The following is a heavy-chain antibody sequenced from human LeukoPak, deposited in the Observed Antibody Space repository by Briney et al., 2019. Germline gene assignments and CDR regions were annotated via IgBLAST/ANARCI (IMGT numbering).Heavy chain of an antibody. D-gene: IGHD2-15*01. CDR3: ARGDSDCSGGSCYSDSYYYYYYMDV. V-gene: IGHV4-38-2*02. CDR2: IYHSGST. CDR1: GYSISSGYY. Sequence: SETLSPTCTVSGYSISSGYYWGWIRQPPGKGLEWIGSIYHSGSTYYNPSLKSRVTISVDTSKNQFSLKLSSVTAADTAVYYCARGDSDCSGGSCYSDSYYYYYYMDVWGKGTTVTVSS. J-gene: IGHJ6*03.